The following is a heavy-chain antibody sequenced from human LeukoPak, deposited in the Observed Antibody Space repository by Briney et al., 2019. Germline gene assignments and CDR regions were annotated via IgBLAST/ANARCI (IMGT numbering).Heavy chain of an antibody. CDR1: GFTFSDYY. V-gene: IGHV3-11*04. D-gene: IGHD3-10*01. J-gene: IGHJ5*02. CDR3: ARDRHHTLLWFGELLDGFDP. Sequence: GGSLRLSCAASGFTFSDYYMSWIRQAPGKGLEWVSYISSSGSTIYYADSVKGRSTISRDNSKNTLYLQMNSLRAEDTAVYYCARDRHHTLLWFGELLDGFDPWGQGTLVTVSS. CDR2: ISSSGSTI.